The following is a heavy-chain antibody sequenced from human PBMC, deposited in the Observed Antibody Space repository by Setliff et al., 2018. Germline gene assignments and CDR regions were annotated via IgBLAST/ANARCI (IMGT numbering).Heavy chain of an antibody. CDR2: IYHSGSI. CDR3: ARGLEGEDYFYYMDV. CDR1: GGSISSSNW. Sequence: SETLSLTCTVSGGSISSSNWWTWVRQPPGKGLEWIGEIYHSGSINYNPSLKSRVTMSVDKSKNQFSLKLTSVTAADTAVYYCARGLEGEDYFYYMDVWGKGNPGHRLL. J-gene: IGHJ6*03. D-gene: IGHD2-21*01. V-gene: IGHV4-4*02.